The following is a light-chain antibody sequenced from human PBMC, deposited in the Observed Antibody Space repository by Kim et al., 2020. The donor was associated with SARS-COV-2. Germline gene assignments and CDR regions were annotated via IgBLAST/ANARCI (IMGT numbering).Light chain of an antibody. CDR2: GAS. CDR1: QSISNN. V-gene: IGKV3-15*01. J-gene: IGKJ2*01. Sequence: DIVMTQSPPTLSVSPGERATLSCRASQSISNNLAWYQHKPGQPPRLLIYGASTRATGVPARFSGSGSGTDFTLTVSSLQSEDFAVYYCHQYHEWTPGETFGQGTRLEIK. CDR3: HQYHEWTPGET.